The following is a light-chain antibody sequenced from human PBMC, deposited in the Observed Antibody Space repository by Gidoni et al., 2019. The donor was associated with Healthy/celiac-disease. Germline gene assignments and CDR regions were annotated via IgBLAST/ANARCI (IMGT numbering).Light chain of an antibody. V-gene: IGKV1-5*01. J-gene: IGKJ1*01. CDR3: QQYNSYLT. Sequence: DIQMTQSPSTLAASGGDRVTITCRASQSISSWLAWYQQKPGKAPKLLIYDASSLESGVPSRISSSGSGTEFTLTISSLQPDDFATYYCQQYNSYLTFGQGTKVEIK. CDR2: DAS. CDR1: QSISSW.